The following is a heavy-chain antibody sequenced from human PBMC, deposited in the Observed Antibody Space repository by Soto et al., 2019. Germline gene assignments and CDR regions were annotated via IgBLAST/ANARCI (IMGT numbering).Heavy chain of an antibody. CDR2: ISAYNGNT. CDR1: GYTFTSYG. Sequence: ASVKVSCKASGYTFTSYGISWVRQAPGQGLEWMGWISAYNGNTNYAQKLQGRVTMTTDTSTSTAYMELRSLRSDDTAVYYCARECDSSTSCYIINWFDPWGQGPLVXVSS. CDR3: ARECDSSTSCYIINWFDP. D-gene: IGHD2-2*02. V-gene: IGHV1-18*01. J-gene: IGHJ5*02.